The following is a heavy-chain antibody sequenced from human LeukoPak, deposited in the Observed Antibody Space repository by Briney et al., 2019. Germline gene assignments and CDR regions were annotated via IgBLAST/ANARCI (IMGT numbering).Heavy chain of an antibody. Sequence: ASVKVSCKASGYTFTNYGISWVRQAPGQGLEWMGWISAYNGNTKYAQKLLGRVTMTTDTSTSTAYMDLRSLRSDDTAVYYCARVGNWNYRVDVWGQGTTVTVS. J-gene: IGHJ6*02. V-gene: IGHV1-18*01. D-gene: IGHD1-1*01. CDR3: ARVGNWNYRVDV. CDR1: GYTFTNYG. CDR2: ISAYNGNT.